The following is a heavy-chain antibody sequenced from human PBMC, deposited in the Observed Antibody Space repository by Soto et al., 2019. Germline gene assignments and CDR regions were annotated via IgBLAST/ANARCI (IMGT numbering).Heavy chain of an antibody. J-gene: IGHJ4*02. CDR1: GGSISSYY. V-gene: IGHV4-59*08. CDR2: IYYSGST. Sequence: SETLSLTCTVPGGSISSYYWSWIRQPPGKGLEWIGYIYYSGSTNYNPSLKSRVTISVDTSKNQFSLKLSSVTAADTAVYYCARRYGPGFDYWGQGTLVTVSS. CDR3: ARRYGPGFDY. D-gene: IGHD4-17*01.